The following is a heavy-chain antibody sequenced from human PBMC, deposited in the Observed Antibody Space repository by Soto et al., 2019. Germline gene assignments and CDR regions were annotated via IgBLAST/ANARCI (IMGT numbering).Heavy chain of an antibody. V-gene: IGHV3-74*01. CDR3: VRARTIFTLFDY. CDR2: ISTDGTTT. J-gene: IGHJ4*02. Sequence: GGSLRLSCAASGFSFNFHWMHWVRQAPGKGLEWVSRISTDGTTTGYADSVKGRFTTSRDNAKNTVYLQVKSLRAEDTAVYYCVRARTIFTLFDYWGQGTLVTVSS. CDR1: GFSFNFHW. D-gene: IGHD3-10*02.